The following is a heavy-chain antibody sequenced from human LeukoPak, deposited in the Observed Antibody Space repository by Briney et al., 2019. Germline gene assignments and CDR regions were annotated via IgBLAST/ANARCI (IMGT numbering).Heavy chain of an antibody. CDR2: ISWNSGTI. Sequence: GGSLRLSCAASGFTFDDYAMHWVRQAPGEGLEWVSGISWNSGTIGYADSVKGRFTISRDNAKSSLYLQMNSLRAEDTALYYCAKSKTTVAAPDYWGQGTLVAVSS. J-gene: IGHJ4*02. D-gene: IGHD6-19*01. V-gene: IGHV3-9*01. CDR3: AKSKTTVAAPDY. CDR1: GFTFDDYA.